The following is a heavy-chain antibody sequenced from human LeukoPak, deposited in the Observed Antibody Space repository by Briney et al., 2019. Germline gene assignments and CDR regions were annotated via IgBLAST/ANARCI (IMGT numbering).Heavy chain of an antibody. CDR3: AREAFDAFDI. Sequence: GGSLRLSCAASGFTFSSFEMNWVRQAPGKGLEWVSYITSSGSTTYYADSVKGRFTISRDNAKKSLHLQMNSLRAEDTAVYYCAREAFDAFDIWGQGTMVTVSS. V-gene: IGHV3-48*03. CDR1: GFTFSSFE. CDR2: ITSSGSTT. J-gene: IGHJ3*02.